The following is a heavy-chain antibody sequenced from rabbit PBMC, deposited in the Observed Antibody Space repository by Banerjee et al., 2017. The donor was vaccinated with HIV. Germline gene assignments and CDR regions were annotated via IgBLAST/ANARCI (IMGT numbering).Heavy chain of an antibody. V-gene: IGHV1S43*01. CDR1: GIDFSSYYR. Sequence: QQQLEESGGGLVKPGGTLTLTCKASGIDFSSYYRMCWVRQAPGRGLELIACIYTTSGSTWYASWVNGRFTISRSTSLNTVDLQMTSLTAADTATYFCVRWGTGTNYYAGNLNLWGPGTLVTVS. CDR2: IYTTSGST. D-gene: IGHD8-1*01. J-gene: IGHJ4*01. CDR3: VRWGTGTNYYAGNLNL.